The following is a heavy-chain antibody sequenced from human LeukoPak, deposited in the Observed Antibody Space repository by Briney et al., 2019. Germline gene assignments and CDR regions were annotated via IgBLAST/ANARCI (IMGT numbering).Heavy chain of an antibody. CDR3: ARAWGYSNYWDY. CDR1: GGSFSGYY. CDR2: INHSGST. J-gene: IGHJ4*02. Sequence: SETLSLTCAVYGGSFSGYYWSWIRQPPGKGLEWIGEINHSGSTNYNPSLKSRVTISVDTSKNQFSLKLSSVTAADTAVYYCARAWGYSNYWDYWGQGTLVTVSS. D-gene: IGHD4-11*01. V-gene: IGHV4-34*01.